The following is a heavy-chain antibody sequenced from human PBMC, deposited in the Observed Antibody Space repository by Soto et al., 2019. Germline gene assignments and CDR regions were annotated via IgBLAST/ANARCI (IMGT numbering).Heavy chain of an antibody. V-gene: IGHV3-23*01. J-gene: IGHJ6*02. CDR3: AKGDYDILTGYYMGWYYYGMDV. D-gene: IGHD3-9*01. CDR1: GFTFSSYA. CDR2: ISGSGGST. Sequence: GSLRLSCAASGFTFSSYAMSWVRQAPGKGLEWVSAISGSGGSTYYADSVKGRFTISRDNSKNTLYLQMNSLRAEDTAVYYCAKGDYDILTGYYMGWYYYGMDVWGQGTTVTVSS.